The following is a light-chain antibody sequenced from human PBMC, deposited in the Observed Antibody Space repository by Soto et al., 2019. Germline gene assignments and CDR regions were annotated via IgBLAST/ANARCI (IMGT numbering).Light chain of an antibody. J-gene: IGKJ2*01. CDR2: KTS. V-gene: IGKV1-5*03. CDR1: QSLNSW. Sequence: DIQMTQSPSTLSASVGDRVSITCRASQSLNSWLAWSQQKPGKAPKLLIYKTSTLESGVPSRFSGSGSGTEFTLTISNLQPDDFATYYCQQYNTYSFGQGTKLEIK. CDR3: QQYNTYS.